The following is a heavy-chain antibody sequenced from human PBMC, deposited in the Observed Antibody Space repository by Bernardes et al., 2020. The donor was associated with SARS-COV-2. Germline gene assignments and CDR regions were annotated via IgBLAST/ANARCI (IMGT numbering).Heavy chain of an antibody. CDR1: GYTFTSYG. CDR2: ISAYNGNT. J-gene: IGHJ4*02. V-gene: IGHV1-18*01. D-gene: IGHD2-2*01. Sequence: ASVKVSCKASGYTFTSYGISWVRQAPGQGLEWMGWISAYNGNTNYAQKLQGRVTMTTDTSTSTAYMELRSLRSDDTAVYYCARDGHCSSTSCSADYWGQGTLVTVSS. CDR3: ARDGHCSSTSCSADY.